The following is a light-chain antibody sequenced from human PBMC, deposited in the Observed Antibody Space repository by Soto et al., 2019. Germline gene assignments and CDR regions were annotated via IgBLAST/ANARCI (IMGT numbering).Light chain of an antibody. J-gene: IGLJ2*01. V-gene: IGLV2-14*03. CDR1: SSDVGGYNY. CDR2: DVR. CDR3: SSYTSSSTVI. Sequence: QSALTQPASVSGSPGQSITISCTGTSSDVGGYNYISWYQQHPGKAPKFIIYDVRNRPSGVSNRFSGSRSGNTASLTISGLQADDEADYYRSSYTSSSTVIFGGGTKLTVL.